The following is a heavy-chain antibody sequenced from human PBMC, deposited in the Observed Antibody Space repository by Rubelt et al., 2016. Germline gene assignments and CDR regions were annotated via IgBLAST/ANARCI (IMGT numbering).Heavy chain of an antibody. V-gene: IGHV3-30*04. Sequence: QVQLVESGGGLVKPGGSLRLSCAASGFTFSSFAMHWVRQAPGKGLDWVAVISYDGSNKYYADSVKGRFTISRDNSKNTLYLQMNSLRAEDTAVYYCARASGYCTNGICYIDYWGQGTLVTVSS. J-gene: IGHJ4*02. CDR3: ARASGYCTNGICYIDY. CDR1: GFTFSSFA. CDR2: ISYDGSNK. D-gene: IGHD2-8*01.